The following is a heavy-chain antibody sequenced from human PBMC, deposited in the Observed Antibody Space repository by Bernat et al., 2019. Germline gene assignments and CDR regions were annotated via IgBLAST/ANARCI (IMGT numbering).Heavy chain of an antibody. D-gene: IGHD4-11*01. J-gene: IGHJ4*02. CDR2: FYLSEST. CDR3: ARMKPLGRTVDYFQY. V-gene: IGHV4-38-2*01. Sequence: QVQLQESGPGLVKPSETLSLSCVVPGFSITSGYSWGWVRQPPGKGLEWIASFYLSESTYYNAALKSRVTISVDKSKNLFSLKMDSVTAADTAIYYRARMKPLGRTVDYFQYWGQGTLVTVSS. CDR1: GFSITSGYS.